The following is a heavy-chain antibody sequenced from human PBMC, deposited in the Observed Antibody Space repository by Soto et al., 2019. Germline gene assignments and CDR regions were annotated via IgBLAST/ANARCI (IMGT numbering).Heavy chain of an antibody. CDR1: GFTFSSYA. D-gene: IGHD2-15*01. CDR3: ANGLMSCIGYCSGDAGY. Sequence: GGSLRLSCAASGFTFSSYAMSWVRQAPGKGLEWVSAISGSGGSTYYADSVKGRFTISRDNSKNTLYLQMNSLRAEDTAVYYCANGLMSCIGYCSGDAGYWGQGTLVTVSS. J-gene: IGHJ4*02. V-gene: IGHV3-23*01. CDR2: ISGSGGST.